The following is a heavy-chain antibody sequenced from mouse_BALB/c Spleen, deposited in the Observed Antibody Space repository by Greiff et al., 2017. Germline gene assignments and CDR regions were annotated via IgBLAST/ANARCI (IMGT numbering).Heavy chain of an antibody. CDR3: ARDKTSFAY. CDR2: IRNKANGYTT. Sequence: EVQLQESGGGLVQPGGSLRLSCATSGFTFTDYYMSWVRQPPGKALEWLGFIRNKANGYTTEYSASVKGRFTISRDNSQSILYLQMNTLRAEDSATYYCARDKTSFAYWGQGTLVTVSA. V-gene: IGHV7-3*02. CDR1: GFTFTDYY. J-gene: IGHJ3*01.